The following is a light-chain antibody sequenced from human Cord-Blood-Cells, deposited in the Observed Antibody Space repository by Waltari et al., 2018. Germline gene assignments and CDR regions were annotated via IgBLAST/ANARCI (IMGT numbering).Light chain of an antibody. CDR2: RNN. CDR1: SSNIGSNY. V-gene: IGLV1-47*01. CDR3: AAWDDSLSGWV. Sequence: QSALTQPPSASGIPAQRVTISCSGSSSNIGSNYVYWYQQLPGTAPKLLIYRNNQRPSAVPDRFSGSKSGTSASLAISGLRSEDEADDYCAAWDDSLSGWVFGGGTKLTVL. J-gene: IGLJ3*02.